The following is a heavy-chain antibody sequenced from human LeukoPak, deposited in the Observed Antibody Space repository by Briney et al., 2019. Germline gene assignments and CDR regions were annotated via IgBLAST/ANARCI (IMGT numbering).Heavy chain of an antibody. CDR3: ARALFIRFGELLPSSPYYFDY. D-gene: IGHD3-10*01. V-gene: IGHV3-21*01. CDR1: GFTFSSYS. J-gene: IGHJ4*02. CDR2: ISSSSSYI. Sequence: PGGSLRLSCAASGFTFSSYSMNWVRQAPGKGLEWVSSISSSSSYIYYADSVKGRFTISRDNAKNSLYLQMNSLRAEDTAVYYCARALFIRFGELLPSSPYYFDYWGQGTLVTVSS.